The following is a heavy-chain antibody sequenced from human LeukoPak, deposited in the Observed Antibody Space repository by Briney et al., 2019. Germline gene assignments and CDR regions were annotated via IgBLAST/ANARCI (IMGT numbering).Heavy chain of an antibody. CDR2: IYYSGST. CDR1: GGSFSGYY. D-gene: IGHD3-16*02. J-gene: IGHJ1*01. V-gene: IGHV4-59*01. Sequence: SETLSLTCAVYGGSFSGYYWSWIRQPPGKGLEWIGYIYYSGSTSYNPSLKSRVTISVDTSKNQFSLKLSSVTAADTAVYYCAGGNRHLAVQHWGQGTLVTVSS. CDR3: AGGNRHLAVQH.